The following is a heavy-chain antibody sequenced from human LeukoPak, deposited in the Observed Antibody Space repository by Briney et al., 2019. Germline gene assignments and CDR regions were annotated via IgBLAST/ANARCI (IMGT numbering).Heavy chain of an antibody. J-gene: IGHJ1*01. D-gene: IGHD2-2*02. V-gene: IGHV5-51*01. CDR1: GYSFTIYW. Sequence: GESLKISCKGSGYSFTIYWIGWVRQMPGKGLEWMGIIYPGDSDTRYSPSFQGQVTISADKSISTAYLQWSSLKASDTAMYYCARDGCSSTSCYTWGEYFQHWGQGTLVTVSS. CDR3: ARDGCSSTSCYTWGEYFQH. CDR2: IYPGDSDT.